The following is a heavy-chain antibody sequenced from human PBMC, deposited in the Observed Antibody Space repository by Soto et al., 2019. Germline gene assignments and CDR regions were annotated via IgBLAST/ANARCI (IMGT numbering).Heavy chain of an antibody. D-gene: IGHD5-12*01. J-gene: IGHJ5*02. V-gene: IGHV4-31*03. CDR1: GGSISSGGYY. Sequence: SETLSLTCTVSGGSISSGGYYWSWIRQHPGKGLEWIGYIYYSGSNYYNPSLNSGVNISVDTSKNQFSLKLSSVTAADTAVYYCARRRGKWLRGGGGPSGFDPWGQGTLVTVSS. CDR2: IYYSGSN. CDR3: ARRRGKWLRGGGGPSGFDP.